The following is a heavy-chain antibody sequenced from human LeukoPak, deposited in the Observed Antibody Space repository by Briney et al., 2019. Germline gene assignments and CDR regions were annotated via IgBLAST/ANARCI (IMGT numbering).Heavy chain of an antibody. J-gene: IGHJ4*02. CDR1: GYTFTSYY. CDR2: INPSGGST. Sequence: ASVKVSCKASGYTFTSYYLHWVRQAPGQGPERMGVINPSGGSTTYAQKFQGRVTMTRDTSTSAVYMELSSLRSEDTAVYYCARGGLERRAPLDYWGQGTLVTVSS. V-gene: IGHV1-46*01. D-gene: IGHD1-1*01. CDR3: ARGGLERRAPLDY.